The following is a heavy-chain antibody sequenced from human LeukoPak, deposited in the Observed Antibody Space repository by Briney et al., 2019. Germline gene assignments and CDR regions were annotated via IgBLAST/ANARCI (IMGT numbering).Heavy chain of an antibody. CDR2: IYYSGST. V-gene: IGHV4-39*01. Sequence: SETLSLTCTVSGGSISSSTYYWGWIRQPPGKGLEWIGRIYYSGSTYNNPSLKSRVTIFVATSKNQFSLKLSSVTATDTAVYYCARTYGDYDDAFDVWGQGTMVTVSS. D-gene: IGHD4-17*01. CDR1: GGSISSSTYY. CDR3: ARTYGDYDDAFDV. J-gene: IGHJ3*01.